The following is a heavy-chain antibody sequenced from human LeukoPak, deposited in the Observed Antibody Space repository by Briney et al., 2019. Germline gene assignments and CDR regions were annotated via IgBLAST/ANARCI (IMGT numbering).Heavy chain of an antibody. CDR1: GGSISSYY. Sequence: SETLSLTCTVSGGSISSYYWSWIRQPAGKGLEWIGRIYTSGSTNYNPSLKSRVTMSVDTSKNQFSLKLSSVTAADTAVYYCARSDYDSSGCYFDYWGQGTLVTVSS. V-gene: IGHV4-4*07. CDR3: ARSDYDSSGCYFDY. J-gene: IGHJ4*02. D-gene: IGHD3-22*01. CDR2: IYTSGST.